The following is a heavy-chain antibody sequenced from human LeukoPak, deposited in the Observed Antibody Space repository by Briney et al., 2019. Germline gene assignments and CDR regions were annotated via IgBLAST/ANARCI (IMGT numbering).Heavy chain of an antibody. CDR3: ARENGGSGSYDPSYYYGMDV. J-gene: IGHJ6*02. CDR1: GFTFSNYA. Sequence: GKSLRLSCAASGFTFSNYAMYWVRQAPGKGLEWVAVIWYDGSNKYYADSVKGRFTISRDNSKNTLFLQMNSLRAEDTAVYYCARENGGSGSYDPSYYYGMDVWGQGTTVTVSS. V-gene: IGHV3-33*07. D-gene: IGHD3-10*01. CDR2: IWYDGSNK.